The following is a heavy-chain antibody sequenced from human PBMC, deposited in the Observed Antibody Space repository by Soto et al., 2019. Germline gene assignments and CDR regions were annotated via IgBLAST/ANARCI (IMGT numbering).Heavy chain of an antibody. V-gene: IGHV3-48*03. J-gene: IGHJ2*01. CDR3: ARGGSGSYFWYFDL. CDR1: GFTFSRYE. Sequence: GGSLRLSCADSGFTFSRYEMNWVRQAPGKGLEWVSYIRSSSSTLYYADSVKGRFTISRDNAKNSLYLQMNSLRAEDTAVYYCARGGSGSYFWYFDLWGRGTLVTVSS. D-gene: IGHD1-26*01. CDR2: IRSSSSTL.